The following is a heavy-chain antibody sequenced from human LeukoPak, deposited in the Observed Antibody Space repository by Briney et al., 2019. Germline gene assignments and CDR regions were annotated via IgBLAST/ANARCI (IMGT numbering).Heavy chain of an antibody. D-gene: IGHD1-26*01. V-gene: IGHV3-53*04. CDR2: IYAGGSGSA. J-gene: IGHJ4*02. CDR1: GFTVTGND. CDR3: LRQGVGSPPR. Sequence: GGPLRLSCAASGFTVTGNDMSWVRQAPGKGLEWVSLIYAGGSGSAYYADSVKGRFTGSRHDSKNTLDLQMNSLKPDDTAVYYCLRQGVGSPPRWGQGTLVTVSS.